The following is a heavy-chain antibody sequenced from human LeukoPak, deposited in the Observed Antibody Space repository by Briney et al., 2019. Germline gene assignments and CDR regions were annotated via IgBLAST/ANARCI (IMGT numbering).Heavy chain of an antibody. V-gene: IGHV4-34*01. J-gene: IGHJ3*02. Sequence: PSDTLSLTCAVYGGSFSGYYWSWIRQPPGKGLEWIGEINHSGSTNYNPSLKSRVTISVDTSKNQFSLKLSSVTAADTAVYYRAREGIVVVPAAMLDAFDIWGQGTMVTVSS. CDR1: GGSFSGYY. CDR2: INHSGST. CDR3: AREGIVVVPAAMLDAFDI. D-gene: IGHD2-2*01.